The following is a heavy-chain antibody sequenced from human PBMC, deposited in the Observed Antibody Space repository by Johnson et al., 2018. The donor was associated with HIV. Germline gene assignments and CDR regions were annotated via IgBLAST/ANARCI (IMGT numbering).Heavy chain of an antibody. CDR3: AKDLRRGSGSYSDAFDI. V-gene: IGHV3-33*06. CDR2: IWYDGSNK. Sequence: QVQLVESGGGVVQPGRSLRLSCAASGFTFSSYGMHWVRQAPGTGLEWVAVIWYDGSNKYYADSVKGRFTISRDNSKNTLYLQMNSLRAEDTAVHYCAKDLRRGSGSYSDAFDIWGQGTMVTVSS. CDR1: GFTFSSYG. D-gene: IGHD1-26*01. J-gene: IGHJ3*02.